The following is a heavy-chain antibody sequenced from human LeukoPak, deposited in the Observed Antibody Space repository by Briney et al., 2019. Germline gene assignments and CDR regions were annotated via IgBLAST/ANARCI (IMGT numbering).Heavy chain of an antibody. D-gene: IGHD3-22*01. CDR2: ISYDGRDK. Sequence: GGSLRLSCAASGFTFSSYAMHWVRQAPGKGLEWEAVISYDGRDKYYPDSVRGRFTISRDNSKNTLYLQMSSLRAEDTALYYCARDYYDSSGYGKHFDSWGQETLVTVSS. CDR1: GFTFSSYA. V-gene: IGHV3-30*15. CDR3: ARDYYDSSGYGKHFDS. J-gene: IGHJ4*02.